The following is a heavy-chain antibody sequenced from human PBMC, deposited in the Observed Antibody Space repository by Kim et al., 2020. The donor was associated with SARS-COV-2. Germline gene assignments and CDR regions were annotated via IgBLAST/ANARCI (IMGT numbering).Heavy chain of an antibody. CDR2: ISWNSGSI. D-gene: IGHD3-9*01. CDR3: AKDIAPGILTGSGGYFQH. Sequence: GGSLRLSCAASGFTFDDYAMHWVRQAPGKGLEWVSGISWNSGSIGYADSVKGRFTISRDNAKNSLYLQMNSLRAEDTALYYCAKDIAPGILTGSGGYFQHWGQGTLVTVSS. J-gene: IGHJ1*01. V-gene: IGHV3-9*01. CDR1: GFTFDDYA.